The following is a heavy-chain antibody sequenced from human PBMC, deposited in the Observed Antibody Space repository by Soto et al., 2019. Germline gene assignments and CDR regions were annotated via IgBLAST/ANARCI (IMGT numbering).Heavy chain of an antibody. CDR3: ARGELLWFGELLR. CDR2: MNPNSGDT. J-gene: IGHJ4*02. V-gene: IGHV1-8*01. D-gene: IGHD3-10*01. Sequence: QVQLVQSGAEVKKPGASVKDSCKASGYTFTSYEINWVRQATGQGLEWMGWMNPNSGDTGYAQKFQGRVTMTWNTSISTAYMELSSLRSEDTAVYYCARGELLWFGELLRWGQGTLVTVSS. CDR1: GYTFTSYE.